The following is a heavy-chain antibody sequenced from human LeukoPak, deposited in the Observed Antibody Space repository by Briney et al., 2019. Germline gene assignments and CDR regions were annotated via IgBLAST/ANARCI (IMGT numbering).Heavy chain of an antibody. CDR3: ARSAAAGFSYYSYYLDV. CDR1: GFTFSSYW. Sequence: GGSLRLSCAASGFTFSSYWIHWVRQAPGKGLVWVSRINSDGSSTTYADSVKGRFTISRDNAKNTLYLQMNSLRAEDTAVYYCARSAAAGFSYYSYYLDVWGKGTTVTVSS. J-gene: IGHJ6*03. D-gene: IGHD6-13*01. CDR2: INSDGSST. V-gene: IGHV3-74*01.